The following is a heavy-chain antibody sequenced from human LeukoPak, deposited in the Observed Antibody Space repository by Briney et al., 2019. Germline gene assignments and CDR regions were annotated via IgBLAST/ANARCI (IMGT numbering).Heavy chain of an antibody. V-gene: IGHV1-69*04. Sequence: SVKVSCKASGGTFSSYAISWVRQAPGQGLEWMGRIIPILGIANYAQKFQGRVTITADKSTSTAYMELSSLRSEDTAVYYCARDSSMVRGPPKSFGYYYYMDVWAKGPRSPSP. CDR2: IIPILGIA. CDR1: GGTFSSYA. J-gene: IGHJ6*03. CDR3: ARDSSMVRGPPKSFGYYYYMDV. D-gene: IGHD3-10*01.